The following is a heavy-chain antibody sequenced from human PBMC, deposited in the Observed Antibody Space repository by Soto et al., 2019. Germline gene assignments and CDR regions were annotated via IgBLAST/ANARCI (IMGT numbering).Heavy chain of an antibody. J-gene: IGHJ4*02. CDR2: IHHSGST. CDR3: ARDTGTYPYYFDY. D-gene: IGHD1-26*01. CDR1: GGSISSGENF. Sequence: SETLSLTCTVPGGSISSGENFWDWIRQSPGKGLEWIGYIHHSGSTYYNPSLKSRLTISVDTSKNQISLKLNSVTAADTAVYYCARDTGTYPYYFDYWGQGTLVTVSS. V-gene: IGHV4-30-4*01.